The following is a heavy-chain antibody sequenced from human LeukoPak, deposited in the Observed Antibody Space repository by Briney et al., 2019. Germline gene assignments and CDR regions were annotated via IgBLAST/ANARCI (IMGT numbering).Heavy chain of an antibody. CDR1: GYSISRGCD. V-gene: IGHV4-38-2*02. Sequence: KPAETLSLTWSVSGYSISRGCDRGWMRQPPGKGREWIVRIYDSGPTYYNPSLKSRVTMSVDTSNNQFSLRLSSVTAADTAVYYCTRDWSHGAFDVWGQGTMVTVSS. CDR2: IYDSGPT. CDR3: TRDWSHGAFDV. D-gene: IGHD3-3*01. J-gene: IGHJ3*01.